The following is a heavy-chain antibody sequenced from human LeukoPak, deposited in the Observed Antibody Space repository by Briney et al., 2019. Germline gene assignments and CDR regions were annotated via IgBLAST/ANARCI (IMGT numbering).Heavy chain of an antibody. CDR2: IGPNGAST. V-gene: IGHV3-64*04. D-gene: IGHD1-26*01. CDR3: APRPGGGSGSYSSFDY. CDR1: GFTFSNHF. J-gene: IGHJ4*02. Sequence: GESLRLSCSTSGFTFSNHFMHWVRQAPGKGLEYVSSIGPNGASTLYADSVKGRFTISRDNAKNSLYLQMNSLRAEDTAVYYCAPRPGGGSGSYSSFDYWAREPWSPSPQ.